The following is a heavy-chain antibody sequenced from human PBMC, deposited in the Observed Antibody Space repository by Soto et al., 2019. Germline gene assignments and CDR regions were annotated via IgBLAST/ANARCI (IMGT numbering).Heavy chain of an antibody. CDR3: AFLCNRSGPSSYYYAMDV. CDR1: GGSVSSGIYY. Sequence: KTSDTLSLTSTVSGGSVSSGIYYWRWIRQPPGKGLELIGYIYYSGTTFYNPSLKSRVTISVDTSKNQFSLKLSSVAAADTAIYYCAFLCNRSGPSSYYYAMDVWGQGTAVTVS. CDR2: IYYSGTT. V-gene: IGHV4-30-4*02. J-gene: IGHJ6*02. D-gene: IGHD3-3*01.